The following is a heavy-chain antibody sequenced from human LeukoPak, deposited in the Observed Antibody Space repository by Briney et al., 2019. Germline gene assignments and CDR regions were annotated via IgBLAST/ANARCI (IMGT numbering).Heavy chain of an antibody. J-gene: IGHJ6*02. V-gene: IGHV1-8*01. CDR2: MNPNSGNT. CDR3: ARWFDYDSSGYDYYYGMDV. D-gene: IGHD3-22*01. CDR1: GYTFTSYD. Sequence: ASVKVSCKASGYTFTSYDINWVRQATGQGLEWMGWMNPNSGNTGYAQKFQGRVTMTRNTSISTAYMELSSLRSEDTAVYYCARWFDYDSSGYDYYYGMDVWGQGTTVTVSS.